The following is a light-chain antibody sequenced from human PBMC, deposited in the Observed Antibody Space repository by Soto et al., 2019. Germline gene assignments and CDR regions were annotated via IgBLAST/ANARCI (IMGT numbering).Light chain of an antibody. V-gene: IGLV2-8*01. CDR3: NSHGGSNNFWV. CDR1: SSDVGAYNS. Sequence: QSALTQPPSASGSPGQSVTISCTGTSSDVGAYNSVSWYQQHPGKAPRLMIYEVNNRPSGVPDRFSGSKSGNMASLTVSGLQAEDEADYYCNSHGGSNNFWVFGGGTKLTVL. J-gene: IGLJ3*02. CDR2: EVN.